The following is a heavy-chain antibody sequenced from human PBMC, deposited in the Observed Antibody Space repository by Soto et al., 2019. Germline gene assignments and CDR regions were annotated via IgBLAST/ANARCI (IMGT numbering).Heavy chain of an antibody. J-gene: IGHJ4*01. Sequence: PSETLSLTCTVSGASISNAAYFWSCIRQRPGEGLEWIGFISYSGYTYQSPSLKSRLLLSVDTSKNQFSLELSFVTAADTAVYYCARGPTPSWSSYRFSYFDSWGHGSLVTVSS. CDR2: ISYSGYT. V-gene: IGHV4-31*03. D-gene: IGHD3-3*01. CDR1: GASISNAAYF. CDR3: ARGPTPSWSSYRFSYFDS.